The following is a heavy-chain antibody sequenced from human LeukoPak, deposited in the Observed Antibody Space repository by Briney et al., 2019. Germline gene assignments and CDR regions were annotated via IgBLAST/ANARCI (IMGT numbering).Heavy chain of an antibody. D-gene: IGHD6-19*01. CDR3: ARVGHSSGRTEDIDY. V-gene: IGHV3-66*01. Sequence: PGGSLRLSCAASGFTFSSNYMSWVRQAPGKGLEWVSVIYSGGSTYYADSVKGRFTISRDNSKNTLYLQMNSLRAEDTAVYYCARVGHSSGRTEDIDYWGQGTLVTVSS. J-gene: IGHJ4*02. CDR1: GFTFSSNY. CDR2: IYSGGST.